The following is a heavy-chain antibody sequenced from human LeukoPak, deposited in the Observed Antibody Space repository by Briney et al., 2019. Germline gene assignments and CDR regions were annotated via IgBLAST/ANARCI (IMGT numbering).Heavy chain of an antibody. V-gene: IGHV1-2*02. J-gene: IGHJ4*02. CDR1: GYTFTGYY. Sequence: ASVKVSCKASGYTFTGYYMHWVRQAPGQGLDWMGWSNPNSGGTNYAQKFQGRVTMTRDTSISTAYMELSRLRSDDTAVYYCARDPGIAVASPFYYFDYWGQGTLVTVSS. CDR3: ARDPGIAVASPFYYFDY. D-gene: IGHD6-19*01. CDR2: SNPNSGGT.